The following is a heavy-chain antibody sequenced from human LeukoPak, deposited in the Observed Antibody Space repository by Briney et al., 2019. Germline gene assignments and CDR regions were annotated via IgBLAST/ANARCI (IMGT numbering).Heavy chain of an antibody. CDR2: IYYSGST. CDR3: ARGEGGYSSMGTYYYYMDV. J-gene: IGHJ6*03. CDR1: GGSISSSSYY. D-gene: IGHD6-13*01. Sequence: SETLSLTCTVSGGSISSSSYYWGWIRQPPGKGLEWIGSIYYSGSTYYNPSLKSRVTISVDTSKNQFSLKLSSVTAADTAVYYCARGEGGYSSMGTYYYYMDVWGKGTTVTVSS. V-gene: IGHV4-39*07.